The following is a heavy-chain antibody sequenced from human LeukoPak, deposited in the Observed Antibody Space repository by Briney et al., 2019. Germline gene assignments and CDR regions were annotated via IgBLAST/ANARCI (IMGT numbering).Heavy chain of an antibody. V-gene: IGHV3-23*01. CDR3: ASMLRGVNGLEY. CDR2: ISGSGGST. J-gene: IGHJ4*02. Sequence: GGSLRLSCAASGFTFSSYAMSWVRQAPGKGLEWVSAISGSGGSTYYADSVKGRFTISRDNAKNSLSLQMNSLRAEDTAVYFCASMLRGVNGLEYWGQGTLVSVSS. CDR1: GFTFSSYA. D-gene: IGHD3-10*01.